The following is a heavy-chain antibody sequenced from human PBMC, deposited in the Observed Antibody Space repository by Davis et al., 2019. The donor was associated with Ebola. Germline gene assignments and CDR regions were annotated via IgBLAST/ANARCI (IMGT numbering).Heavy chain of an antibody. D-gene: IGHD6-6*01. CDR3: ARLWEYSSSSNVDYYGMDV. Sequence: SSKVSCNASAGIFSSYAIICVRHAPGQRLEWRVAIILIVGTANYEQKFQGRVMITADDSTSTAYMELSSLRSEDTAVYYCARLWEYSSSSNVDYYGMDVWGQGTTVTVSS. CDR1: AGIFSSYA. CDR2: IILIVGTA. V-gene: IGHV1-69*13. J-gene: IGHJ6*02.